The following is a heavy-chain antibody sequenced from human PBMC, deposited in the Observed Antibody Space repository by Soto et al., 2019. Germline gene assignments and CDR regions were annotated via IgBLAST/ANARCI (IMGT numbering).Heavy chain of an antibody. Sequence: QVQLQESGPGLVKPSQTLSLTCTVSGGSISSGGYYWSWIRQHPGKGLEWIGYIYYSGSTYYNPSLQRRVTISVDTSKNQFSLKLSSVTAADTAVYYCARTSYDSSGTAADPWGQGTLVTVSS. J-gene: IGHJ5*02. CDR3: ARTSYDSSGTAADP. CDR1: GGSISSGGYY. V-gene: IGHV4-31*03. D-gene: IGHD3-22*01. CDR2: IYYSGST.